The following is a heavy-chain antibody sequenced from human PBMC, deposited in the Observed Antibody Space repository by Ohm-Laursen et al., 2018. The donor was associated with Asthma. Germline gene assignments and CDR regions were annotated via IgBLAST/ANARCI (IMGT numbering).Heavy chain of an antibody. V-gene: IGHV3-30-3*01. CDR3: ARDVMEWYLPAFGF. CDR1: GFTFRSYA. Sequence: SLRLSCTASGFTFRSYAMHWVRQAPGKGLEWVAVGGSYYDGGLKYYADSVNGRFTVPRDDSKNTLYLQMNSLRPDDTAVYYCARDVMEWYLPAFGFWGQGTLVTVSS. D-gene: IGHD3-3*01. J-gene: IGHJ4*02. CDR2: GGSYYDGGLK.